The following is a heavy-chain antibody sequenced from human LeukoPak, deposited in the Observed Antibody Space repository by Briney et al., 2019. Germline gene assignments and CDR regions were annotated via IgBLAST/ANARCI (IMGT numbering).Heavy chain of an antibody. V-gene: IGHV3-48*01. Sequence: GGSLRLSCAASGFTFSNKSMNWVRQAPGKGLEWVSYISPSSSTIYCADSVKGRFTISRDNAKNSLSLQMNSLRAEDTAVYYCASSSSLGNWGQGTLVTVSS. D-gene: IGHD6-6*01. CDR3: ASSSSLGN. J-gene: IGHJ4*02. CDR2: ISPSSSTI. CDR1: GFTFSNKS.